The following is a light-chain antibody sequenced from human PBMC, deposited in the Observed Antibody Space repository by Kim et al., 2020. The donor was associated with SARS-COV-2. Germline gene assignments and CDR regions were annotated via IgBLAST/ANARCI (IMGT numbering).Light chain of an antibody. CDR1: QTVLYNSNNENY. CDR2: WAS. V-gene: IGKV4-1*01. J-gene: IGKJ2*03. CDR3: QQYYSTPPS. Sequence: RATLNGKSSQTVLYNSNNENYLAWYQQKPGQAPKLLIYWASIRESGVSDRFSGSGSETDFTLTISSLQAEDVAVYYCQQYYSTPPSFGQGTKLEI.